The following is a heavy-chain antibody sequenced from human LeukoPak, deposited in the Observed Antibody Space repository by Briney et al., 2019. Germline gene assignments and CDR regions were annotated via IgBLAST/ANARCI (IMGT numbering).Heavy chain of an antibody. CDR1: GFTFSSYE. CDR2: ISYDGSNK. CDR3: AYGSGGY. J-gene: IGHJ4*02. Sequence: GGSLRLSCAASGFTFSSYEMKWVRQAPGKGLEWVAVISYDGSNKYYADSVKGRFTISRDNSKNTLYLQMNSLRAEDTAVYYCAYGSGGYWGQGTLVTVSS. V-gene: IGHV3-30-3*01. D-gene: IGHD3-10*01.